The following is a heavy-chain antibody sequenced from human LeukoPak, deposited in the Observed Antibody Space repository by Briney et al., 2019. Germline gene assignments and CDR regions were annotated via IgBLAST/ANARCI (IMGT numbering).Heavy chain of an antibody. CDR1: GGSISSYY. J-gene: IGHJ6*02. Sequence: SETLSLTCTVSGGSISSYYWSWIRQPAGKGLEWIGRIYTSGSTNYNPSLKSRVTMSVDTSKNQFFLKLSSVTAADTAVYYCARAYSSGSYYGMDVWGQGTTVTVSS. CDR2: IYTSGST. D-gene: IGHD6-19*01. CDR3: ARAYSSGSYYGMDV. V-gene: IGHV4-4*07.